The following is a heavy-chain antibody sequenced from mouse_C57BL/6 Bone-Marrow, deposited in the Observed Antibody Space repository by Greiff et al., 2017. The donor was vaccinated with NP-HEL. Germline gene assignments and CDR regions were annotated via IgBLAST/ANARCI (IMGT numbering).Heavy chain of an antibody. V-gene: IGHV5-17*01. CDR2: ISSGSSTI. CDR3: ARGVGLRRFAY. J-gene: IGHJ3*01. D-gene: IGHD2-4*01. Sequence: EVQVVESGGGLVKPGGSLKLSCAASGFTFSDYGMHWVRQAPEKGLEWVAYISSGSSTIYYADTVKGRFTISRDNAKNTLFLQMTSLRSEDTAMYYCARGVGLRRFAYWGQGTLVTVSA. CDR1: GFTFSDYG.